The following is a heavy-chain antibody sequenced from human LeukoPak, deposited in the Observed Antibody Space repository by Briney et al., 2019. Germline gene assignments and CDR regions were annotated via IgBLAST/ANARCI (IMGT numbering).Heavy chain of an antibody. CDR3: AKEVVGLRYYMDV. D-gene: IGHD1-26*01. Sequence: SETLSLTCSVSGGSIRSHYWSWVRQPPGKGLEWIGYIHNNGKPNHNPSLKSRVTISVDTSKNQPSLTLSSVTAADTAVYYCAKEVVGLRYYMDVWGRRTTVTVPS. J-gene: IGHJ6*03. CDR1: GGSIRSHY. V-gene: IGHV4-59*11. CDR2: IHNNGKP.